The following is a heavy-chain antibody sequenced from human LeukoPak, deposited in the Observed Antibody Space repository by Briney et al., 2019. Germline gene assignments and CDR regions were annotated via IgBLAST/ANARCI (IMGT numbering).Heavy chain of an antibody. CDR1: GFTFSSYG. J-gene: IGHJ4*02. D-gene: IGHD3-10*01. CDR2: IRYDGSNK. V-gene: IGHV3-30*02. Sequence: GGSLRLSCAASGFTFSSYGMHWVCQAPGKGLEWVAFIRYDGSNKYYADSVKGRFTISRDNSKDTLYLQMNSLRAEDTAVYYCATDTYYYGSGSPDALDYWGQGTLVTVSS. CDR3: ATDTYYYGSGSPDALDY.